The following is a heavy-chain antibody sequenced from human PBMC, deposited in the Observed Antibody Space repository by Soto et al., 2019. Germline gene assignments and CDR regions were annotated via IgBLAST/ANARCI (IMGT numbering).Heavy chain of an antibody. V-gene: IGHV1-18*01. CDR1: GYSFTRYG. J-gene: IGHJ4*02. CDR2: ISTYNGNT. Sequence: ASVKVSCKASGYSFTRYGIAWARQAPGQGLEWMGWISTYNGNTNYAQNLQGRVTMTTDTSTSTAYMELRSLRSDDTAVYYCARDAPPFGYWGQGTLVTVSS. CDR3: ARDAPPFGY. D-gene: IGHD3-10*01.